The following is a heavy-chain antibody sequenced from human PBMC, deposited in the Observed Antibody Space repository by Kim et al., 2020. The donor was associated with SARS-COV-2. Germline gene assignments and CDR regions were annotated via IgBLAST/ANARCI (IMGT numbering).Heavy chain of an antibody. CDR3: ARDVSGYTGYGPGFYY. CDR1: GGSISGYY. V-gene: IGHV4-59*01. Sequence: SETLSLTCTVSGGSISGYYWRWIRQPPGKGLEWLGYIYHGRSTNYNPSLKNRVALSVDTSKNQLSLRLSSVTAADTAVYYCARDVSGYTGYGPGFYYWGPIILVTVSS. D-gene: IGHD5-12*01. J-gene: IGHJ4*02. CDR2: IYHGRST.